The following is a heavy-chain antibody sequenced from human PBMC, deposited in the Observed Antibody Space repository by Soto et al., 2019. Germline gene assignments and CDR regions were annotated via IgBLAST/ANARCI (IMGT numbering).Heavy chain of an antibody. CDR3: ARVRIVLVPTASDFYYYMDG. CDR1: GYTFTSYD. Sequence: ASVKVSCKTSGYTFTSYDINWVRQATGQGLEWMGWMNPNSGNTGYAQKFQGRVTMTRDTSISTAYMELSSLRSEDTAVYYCARVRIVLVPTASDFYYYMDGWGKGTTVTVAS. V-gene: IGHV1-8*01. J-gene: IGHJ6*03. CDR2: MNPNSGNT. D-gene: IGHD2-2*01.